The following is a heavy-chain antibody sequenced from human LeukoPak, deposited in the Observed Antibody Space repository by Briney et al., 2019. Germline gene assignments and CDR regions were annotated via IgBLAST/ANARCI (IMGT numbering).Heavy chain of an antibody. J-gene: IGHJ4*02. CDR3: ARARDYYDSSGYYSFDY. Sequence: ASVKVSCKASGYTFTGYYMHWVRQAPGQGLEWMGWINPNSGGTNYAQKFQGWVTMTRDMSISTAYMELSRLRSDDTAVYYCARARDYYDSSGYYSFDYWGQGTLVTVSS. V-gene: IGHV1-2*04. D-gene: IGHD3-22*01. CDR2: INPNSGGT. CDR1: GYTFTGYY.